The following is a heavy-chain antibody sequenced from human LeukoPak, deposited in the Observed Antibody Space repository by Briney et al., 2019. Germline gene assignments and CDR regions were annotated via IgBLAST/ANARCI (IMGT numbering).Heavy chain of an antibody. V-gene: IGHV1-69*06. D-gene: IGHD6-6*01. CDR1: GGTFSSYA. Sequence: SVKVSCKASGGTFSSYAISWVRQAPGQGLEWMGGIIPIFGAANYAQKFQGRVTITADKSTSTAYMELSSLRSEDTAVYYCARDGEYSSSPGDYYFDYWGQGTLVTVSS. CDR3: ARDGEYSSSPGDYYFDY. CDR2: IIPIFGAA. J-gene: IGHJ4*02.